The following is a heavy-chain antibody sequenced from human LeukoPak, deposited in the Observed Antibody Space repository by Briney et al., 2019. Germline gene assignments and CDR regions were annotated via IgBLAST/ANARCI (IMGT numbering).Heavy chain of an antibody. CDR2: ISWNSGSI. CDR3: AKDPLQGLDY. Sequence: GGSLRLSCAASGFTFDDYAMHWVRQAPGKGLEWVSGISWNSGSIGYADSVKGRFTISRDNSKNTLYLQMNSLRAEDTAVYYCAKDPLQGLDYWGQGTLVTVSS. CDR1: GFTFDDYA. D-gene: IGHD5-24*01. J-gene: IGHJ4*02. V-gene: IGHV3-9*01.